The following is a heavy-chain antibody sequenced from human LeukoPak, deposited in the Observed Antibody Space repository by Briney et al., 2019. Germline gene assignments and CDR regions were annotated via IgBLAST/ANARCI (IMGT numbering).Heavy chain of an antibody. CDR2: ISSSSSTI. J-gene: IGHJ3*01. D-gene: IGHD3-16*01. CDR1: GFTFSSYS. V-gene: IGHV3-48*01. CDR3: RTMITFGGVSS. Sequence: GGSLRLSCAASGFTFSSYSMNWVRQAPGKGLEWVSYISSSSSTIYYADSVKGRFTISRDNAKNSLYLQMNSLRAEDTAVYYCRTMITFGGVSSWGQGTMVTVSS.